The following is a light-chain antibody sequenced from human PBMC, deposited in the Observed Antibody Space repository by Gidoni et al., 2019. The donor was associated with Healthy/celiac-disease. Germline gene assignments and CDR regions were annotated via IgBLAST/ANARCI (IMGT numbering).Light chain of an antibody. Sequence: DIQMTQSPSSLSASVGDRVTITCRASQSISSYLNWYQQKPGKAPKLLIYAASSLQSGVPSRFSGSGSGTDCTLTISSLQPEDFATYYCQQSYSTPQVTFGPGTKVDIK. CDR2: AAS. V-gene: IGKV1-39*01. J-gene: IGKJ3*01. CDR1: QSISSY. CDR3: QQSYSTPQVT.